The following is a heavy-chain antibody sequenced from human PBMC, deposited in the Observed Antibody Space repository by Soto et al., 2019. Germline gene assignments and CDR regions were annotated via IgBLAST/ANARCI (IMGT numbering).Heavy chain of an antibody. D-gene: IGHD5-18*01. CDR1: GFTFSSYS. J-gene: IGHJ1*01. Sequence: GGSLRLSCAASGFTFSSYSMNWVRQAPGKGLEWVSSISSSSSYTYYADSVKGRFTISRDNAKNSLYLQMNSLRAEDTAVYYCARGRRGYSYDVQHWGQGTLVTVSS. CDR2: ISSSSSYT. V-gene: IGHV3-21*01. CDR3: ARGRRGYSYDVQH.